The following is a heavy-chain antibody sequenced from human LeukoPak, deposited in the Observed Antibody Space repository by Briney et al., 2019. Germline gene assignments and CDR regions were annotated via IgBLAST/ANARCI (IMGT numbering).Heavy chain of an antibody. J-gene: IGHJ4*02. CDR2: IWSDGSNK. Sequence: GGSLRLSWAASGFTFNTYGMPWVRQAPGKGLEWVAVIWSDGSNKYYADFVKGRFTVSRDSSKNTLYLEMNSLRAEDTAMYYCARALPGNTYGYIDYWGQGTLVTVSS. CDR1: GFTFNTYG. CDR3: ARALPGNTYGYIDY. D-gene: IGHD5-18*01. V-gene: IGHV3-33*08.